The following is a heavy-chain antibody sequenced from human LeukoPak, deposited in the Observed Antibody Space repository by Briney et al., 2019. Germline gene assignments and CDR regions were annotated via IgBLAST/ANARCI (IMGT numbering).Heavy chain of an antibody. CDR3: ARDKSGNSGWYSYFDY. Sequence: ASVKVSCKTSGYTFTDYDITWVRQAPGQGLEWMGWINPNSGDTNYAQKFQGRVTMTRDTSISTAYMELSRLRSDDTAVYYCARDKSGNSGWYSYFDYWGQGTLVTVSS. J-gene: IGHJ4*02. D-gene: IGHD6-19*01. CDR1: GYTFTDYD. CDR2: INPNSGDT. V-gene: IGHV1-2*02.